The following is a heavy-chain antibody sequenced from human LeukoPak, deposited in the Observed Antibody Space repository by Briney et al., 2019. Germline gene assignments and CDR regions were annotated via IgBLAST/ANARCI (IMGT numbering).Heavy chain of an antibody. CDR3: ARTSARGAHFYY. CDR2: IYASGST. CDR1: GVSISNYY. Sequence: SETLSLTCTVSGVSISNYYWSWLRQPAGMGLEWVGRIYASGSTNYNPSLKSRVTMSVDTSNNQFSLNLSSVPAADTAVYYCARTSARGAHFYYWGQGTLVTVSS. D-gene: IGHD3-10*01. V-gene: IGHV4-4*07. J-gene: IGHJ4*02.